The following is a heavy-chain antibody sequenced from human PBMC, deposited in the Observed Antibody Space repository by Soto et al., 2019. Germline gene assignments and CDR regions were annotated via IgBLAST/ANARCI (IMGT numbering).Heavy chain of an antibody. CDR3: AKGGGSSTWYAMDV. CDR2: ISYDGRNK. D-gene: IGHD6-13*01. CDR1: GFTFYSFG. V-gene: IGHV3-30*18. J-gene: IGHJ6*02. Sequence: GSLRLSCAASGFTFYSFGIHWVRQAPGKGLDWVAVISYDGRNKYYADSVKGRFTISRDNSKNTLYLQMNSLRGEDTAVYYCAKGGGSSTWYAMDVWGQGTTVTSP.